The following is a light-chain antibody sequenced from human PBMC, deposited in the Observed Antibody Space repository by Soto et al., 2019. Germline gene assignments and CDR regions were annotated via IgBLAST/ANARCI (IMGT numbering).Light chain of an antibody. J-gene: IGKJ5*01. Sequence: EMLMTQSPATLSVSPGERATLSCRASQNIGSNLAWYQQKPGQAPSLLIYRASTSAPGLPPRCSGSGSGTEFTLAISSLEAEDFVVYYCQRQNGWPITFGQGTRLEIK. CDR3: QRQNGWPIT. CDR2: RAS. V-gene: IGKV3-15*01. CDR1: QNIGSN.